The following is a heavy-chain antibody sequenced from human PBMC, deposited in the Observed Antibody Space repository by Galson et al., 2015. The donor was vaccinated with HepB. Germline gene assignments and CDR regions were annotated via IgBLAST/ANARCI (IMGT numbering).Heavy chain of an antibody. V-gene: IGHV1-2*02. Sequence: SVKVSCKASGYTFTGYYMHWVRQAPGQGLEWMGWINPNSGGTNYAQKFQGRVTMTRDTSISTAYMELSRLRSDDTAVYYCARVYSYAPYTRRGWYFDLWGRGTLVTVSS. CDR1: GYTFTGYY. CDR3: ARVYSYAPYTRRGWYFDL. D-gene: IGHD5-18*01. J-gene: IGHJ2*01. CDR2: INPNSGGT.